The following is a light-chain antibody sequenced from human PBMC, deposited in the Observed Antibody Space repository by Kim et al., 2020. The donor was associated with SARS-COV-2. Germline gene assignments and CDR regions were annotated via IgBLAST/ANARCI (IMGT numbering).Light chain of an antibody. J-gene: IGLJ2*01. CDR2: GKN. Sequence: AVGTTVRITCQGDSLRSYYASWYQQKPGQAPVLVIYGKNNRPSGIPDRFSGSSSGNTASLTITGAQAEDEADYYCNSRDSSGNHLVFGGGTQLTVL. CDR3: NSRDSSGNHLV. CDR1: SLRSYY. V-gene: IGLV3-19*01.